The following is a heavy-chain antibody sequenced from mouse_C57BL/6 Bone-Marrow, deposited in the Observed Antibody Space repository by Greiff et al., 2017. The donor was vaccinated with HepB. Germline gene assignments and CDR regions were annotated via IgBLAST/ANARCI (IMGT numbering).Heavy chain of an antibody. D-gene: IGHD2-3*01. CDR1: GYTFTSYG. Sequence: QVQLQQSGAELARPGASVKLSCKASGYTFTSYGISWVKQSTGQGLEWIGEIYPRSGNTYYNEKFKGKATLTADKSSSTAYMELRSLTSEDSAVYFCARGRWLLLAYWGQGTLVTVSA. V-gene: IGHV1-81*01. CDR3: ARGRWLLLAY. J-gene: IGHJ3*01. CDR2: IYPRSGNT.